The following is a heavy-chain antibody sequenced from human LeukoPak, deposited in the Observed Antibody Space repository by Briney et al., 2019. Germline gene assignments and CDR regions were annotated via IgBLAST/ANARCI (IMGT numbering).Heavy chain of an antibody. Sequence: ASVKVSCKASGYTFTGYYLHWVRQAPGQGLEWMGRINPNSGGTNYAQKFQGRVTMTRDTSISTAYMELSRLRSDDTAVYYCARDIYCTNGVCYRLGYWGQGTLVTVS. J-gene: IGHJ4*02. CDR1: GYTFTGYY. CDR2: INPNSGGT. V-gene: IGHV1-2*06. D-gene: IGHD2-8*01. CDR3: ARDIYCTNGVCYRLGY.